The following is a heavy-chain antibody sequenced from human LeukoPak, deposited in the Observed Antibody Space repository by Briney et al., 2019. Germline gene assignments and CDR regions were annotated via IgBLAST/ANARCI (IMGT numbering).Heavy chain of an antibody. V-gene: IGHV4-59*01. Sequence: PSETLSLTCTVSGGSISSYYWNWIRQPPGKGLEWIGYIYYSGSTNYNPSLKGRVTTSVDTSKNQFSLKLSSVTAADTAVYYCARERLGYYNRSGLDYWGQGTLVTVSS. J-gene: IGHJ4*02. CDR3: ARERLGYYNRSGLDY. CDR2: IYYSGST. CDR1: GGSISSYY. D-gene: IGHD3-22*01.